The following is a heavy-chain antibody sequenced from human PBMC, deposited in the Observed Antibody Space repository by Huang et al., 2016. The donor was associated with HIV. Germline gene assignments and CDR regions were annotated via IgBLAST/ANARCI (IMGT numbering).Heavy chain of an antibody. CDR2: LHPCSGGT. CDR1: GYTFTDYY. J-gene: IGHJ4*02. Sequence: QVQLVQSGAEVKKPGASVKVSCKASGYTFTDYYIHWVRQAPGQGLGWMGWLHPCSGGTNYAQKFQGRVTMTRDTSVSTAYMDLSRLRSDDTAMYYCALDWLLSYYFDYWGQGTLVTVSS. V-gene: IGHV1-2*02. CDR3: ALDWLLSYYFDY. D-gene: IGHD3-9*01.